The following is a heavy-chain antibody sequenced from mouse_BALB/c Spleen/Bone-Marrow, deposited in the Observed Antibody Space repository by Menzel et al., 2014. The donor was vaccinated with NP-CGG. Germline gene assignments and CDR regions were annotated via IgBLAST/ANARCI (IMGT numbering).Heavy chain of an antibody. Sequence: VQLVESGAELMKPGASVKISCKATGYTFSNYWIEWVKQRPGHGLEWIGEILPGSDSTNYNEKFKGKATFTADTSSNTAYMQLSSLTSEDSAVYYCASWGYDGYCYAMDYWGQGTSVTVSS. CDR3: ASWGYDGYCYAMDY. V-gene: IGHV1-9*01. J-gene: IGHJ4*01. CDR1: GYTFSNYW. CDR2: ILPGSDST. D-gene: IGHD2-3*01.